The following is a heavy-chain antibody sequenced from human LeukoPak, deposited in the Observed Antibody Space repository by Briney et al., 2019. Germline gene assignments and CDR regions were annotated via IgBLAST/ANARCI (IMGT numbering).Heavy chain of an antibody. CDR3: ARSSRGIAVRDFDY. CDR1: GFTFSSYA. CDR2: ISYDGSNK. J-gene: IGHJ4*02. V-gene: IGHV3-30-3*01. Sequence: SGGSLRLSCAASGFTFSSYAMHWVRQAPGKGLEWVAVISYDGSNKYYADSVKGRFTISRDNSKNTLYLQMNSLRAEDTAVYYCARSSRGIAVRDFDYWGQGTLVTVSS. D-gene: IGHD6-19*01.